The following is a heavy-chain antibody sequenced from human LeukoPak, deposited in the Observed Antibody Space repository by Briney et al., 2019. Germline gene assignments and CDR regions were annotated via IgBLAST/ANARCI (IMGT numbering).Heavy chain of an antibody. CDR2: INSYGSST. Sequence: GGSLRLSCAAAGFTFSGYWRHWVRQPPGKGLVWFSRINSYGSSTSYADSVKGRFTISIDNAKNTLYLQMNSLRAEDTAVYYCARDQRGRGTVPYWYFDLWGRGTLVTVSS. D-gene: IGHD3-10*01. V-gene: IGHV3-74*01. CDR1: GFTFSGYW. CDR3: ARDQRGRGTVPYWYFDL. J-gene: IGHJ2*01.